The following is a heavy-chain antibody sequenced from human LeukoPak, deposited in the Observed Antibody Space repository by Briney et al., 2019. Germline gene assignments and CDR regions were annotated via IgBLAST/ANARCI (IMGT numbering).Heavy chain of an antibody. Sequence: PSETLSLTCTVSGGSISSINYYWGWIRQPPGKGLEWIGSINYSGKTYYNPSLKSRVTISVDRSKNQFSLKLSSVTAADTAVYYCARVPPYYGSGSNSYYYYYMDVWGKGTTVTVSS. CDR2: INYSGKT. J-gene: IGHJ6*03. V-gene: IGHV4-39*07. CDR1: GGSISSINYY. D-gene: IGHD3-10*01. CDR3: ARVPPYYGSGSNSYYYYYMDV.